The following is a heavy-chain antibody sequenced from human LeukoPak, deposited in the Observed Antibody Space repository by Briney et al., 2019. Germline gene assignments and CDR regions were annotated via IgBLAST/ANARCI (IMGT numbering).Heavy chain of an antibody. J-gene: IGHJ3*02. Sequence: GASVKVSCKASGYTFTSYDINWVRQATGQGLEWMGWMTPKSDNTGHAQKLQGRVTMTRNTSISTAYMELSGLGFEDTAVYYCARGTAVAGTSDAFDIWGQGTMVTVSS. CDR1: GYTFTSYD. CDR2: MTPKSDNT. V-gene: IGHV1-8*01. D-gene: IGHD6-19*01. CDR3: ARGTAVAGTSDAFDI.